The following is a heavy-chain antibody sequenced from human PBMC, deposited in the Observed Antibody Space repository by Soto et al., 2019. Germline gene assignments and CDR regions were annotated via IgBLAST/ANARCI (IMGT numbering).Heavy chain of an antibody. V-gene: IGHV4-59*01. CDR1: GGSISSYY. CDR2: IYYSGST. CDR3: ARAPRVGATRWFDP. Sequence: QVQLQESGPGLVKPSETLSLTCTVSGGSISSYYWSWIRQPPGKGLEWIGYIYYSGSTNYNPSLKSRVTISVDTSKNQFSLKLSSVTAADTAVYYCARAPRVGATRWFDPWGQGTLVTVSS. J-gene: IGHJ5*02. D-gene: IGHD1-26*01.